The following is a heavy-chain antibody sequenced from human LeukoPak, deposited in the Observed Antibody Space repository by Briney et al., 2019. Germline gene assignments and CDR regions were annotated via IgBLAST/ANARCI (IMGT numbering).Heavy chain of an antibody. V-gene: IGHV3-7*01. Sequence: PGGSLRLSCAASGFTFSSYWMSWVRQAPGKGLEWVANIKQDGSEKYYVDSVKGRFTISRDNAKNSLYLQMNSLRAEDTAVYYCTRDRTYSGSYGLQSSKSFDYWGQGTLVTVSS. J-gene: IGHJ4*02. CDR3: TRDRTYSGSYGLQSSKSFDY. CDR1: GFTFSSYW. CDR2: IKQDGSEK. D-gene: IGHD1-26*01.